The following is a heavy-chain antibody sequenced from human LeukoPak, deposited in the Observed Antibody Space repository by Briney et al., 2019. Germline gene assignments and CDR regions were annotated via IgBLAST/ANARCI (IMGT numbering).Heavy chain of an antibody. V-gene: IGHV3-7*01. J-gene: IGHJ4*02. Sequence: GGSLRLSCAASGFTFSSYWMSWVRQAPGKGLEWVANIKQDGSEKYYVDSVKGRFTISRDNAKNSLDLQMNSLRAEDTAVYYCARDRRYYYGSGNFYSPYFDYWVQGTLVTVSS. CDR2: IKQDGSEK. D-gene: IGHD3-10*01. CDR3: ARDRRYYYGSGNFYSPYFDY. CDR1: GFTFSSYW.